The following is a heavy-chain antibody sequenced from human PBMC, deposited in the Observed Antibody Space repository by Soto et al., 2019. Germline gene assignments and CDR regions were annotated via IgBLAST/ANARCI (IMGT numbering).Heavy chain of an antibody. D-gene: IGHD6-13*01. J-gene: IGHJ4*01. CDR3: VSWVSAHFDS. CDR1: GGTFSSYA. V-gene: IGHV1-69*13. CDR2: IIPIFGTA. Sequence: SVKVSCKASGGTFSSYAISWVRQAPGQGLEWMGGIIPIFGTANYAQKFQGRVTITADESTSTAYMELSSLRVEDTAVYYCVSWVSAHFDSWGQGTLVTVSS.